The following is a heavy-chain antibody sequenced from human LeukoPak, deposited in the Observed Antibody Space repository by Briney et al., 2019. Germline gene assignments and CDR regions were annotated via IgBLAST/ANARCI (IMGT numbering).Heavy chain of an antibody. CDR2: IKQDGSAK. CDR3: ARDNGWSADF. V-gene: IGHV3-7*03. Sequence: GGSLRLSCAASGFTFSRHWMYWVRQAPGKGLEWVANIKQDGSAKPYVDSVKGRFTISRDNAKNSLFLQMNSLRAEDTAVYYCARDNGWSADFWGQGTLVTVSS. J-gene: IGHJ4*02. CDR1: GFTFSRHW. D-gene: IGHD2-15*01.